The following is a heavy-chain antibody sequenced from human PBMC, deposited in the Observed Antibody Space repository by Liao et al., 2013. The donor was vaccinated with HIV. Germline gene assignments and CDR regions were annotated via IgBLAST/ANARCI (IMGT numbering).Heavy chain of an antibody. Sequence: QVQLQESGPGLVQPSETLSLICSVSGGSVSTYYWNWIRQSAGKGLEWIGRVYKSGSTNYNPSLKSRVALSIDTSKNQFSLNLRSVTAADTAVYFCARDWDRAGIIVGTFDYWGQGALVTVSS. CDR2: VYKSGST. J-gene: IGHJ4*02. CDR3: ARDWDRAGIIVGTFDY. V-gene: IGHV4-4*07. D-gene: IGHD2-21*01. CDR1: GGSVSTYY.